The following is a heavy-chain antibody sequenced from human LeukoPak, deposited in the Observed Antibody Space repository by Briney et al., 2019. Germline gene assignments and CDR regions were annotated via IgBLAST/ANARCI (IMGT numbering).Heavy chain of an antibody. CDR3: AKVKFGGDGAFDI. CDR1: GFTLSSYA. CDR2: ISGSGVST. D-gene: IGHD4-17*01. V-gene: IGHV3-23*01. Sequence: GGSLRLSSAASGFTLSSYAMSWVRQAPGKGLEWVSPISGSGVSTYYADSVKGPFTISRDNSKNTLYLQMNSLRAEDTAVYYCAKVKFGGDGAFDIWGQGTMVTVSS. J-gene: IGHJ3*02.